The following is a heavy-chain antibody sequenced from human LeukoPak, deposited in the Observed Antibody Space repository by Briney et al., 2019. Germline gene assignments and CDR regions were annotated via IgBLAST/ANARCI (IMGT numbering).Heavy chain of an antibody. D-gene: IGHD1-26*01. CDR1: GFTFGDYT. J-gene: IGHJ6*03. CDR2: ISGSGGST. CDR3: AKDRRVEPGYMDV. Sequence: PGRSLRLSCTASGFTFGDYTMSWFRQAPGKGLEWVSAISGSGGSTYYADSVKGRFTISRDNSKNTLYLQMNSLRAEDTAVYYCAKDRRVEPGYMDVWGKGTTVTVSS. V-gene: IGHV3-23*01.